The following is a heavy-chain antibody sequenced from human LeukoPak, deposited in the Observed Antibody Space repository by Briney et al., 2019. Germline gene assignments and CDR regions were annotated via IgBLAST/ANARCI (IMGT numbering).Heavy chain of an antibody. CDR2: ISAYNGNT. Sequence: ASVKVSCKASGGTFSSYAISWVRQAPGQGLEWMGWISAYNGNTNYAQKLQGRVTMTTDTSTSTAYMELRSLRSDDTAVYYCARDQGVTMVRGVIKAASDYWGQGTLVTVSS. D-gene: IGHD3-10*01. J-gene: IGHJ4*02. CDR1: GGTFSSYA. CDR3: ARDQGVTMVRGVIKAASDY. V-gene: IGHV1-18*01.